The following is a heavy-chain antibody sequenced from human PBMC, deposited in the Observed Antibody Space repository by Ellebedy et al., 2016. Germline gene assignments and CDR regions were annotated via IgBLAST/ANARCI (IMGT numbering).Heavy chain of an antibody. J-gene: IGHJ4*02. CDR2: ISRDGSRK. Sequence: GESLKISCAASGFTFSSHEMYWVRQTPGKGLEWVAFISRDGSRKNSADSVKGRFTVSRDNSKNTLYLQMNGLSAEDTAVYFCARDLSASYSIDFWGQGTLVTVSS. CDR3: ARDLSASYSIDF. CDR1: GFTFSSHE. V-gene: IGHV3-30-3*01. D-gene: IGHD1-26*01.